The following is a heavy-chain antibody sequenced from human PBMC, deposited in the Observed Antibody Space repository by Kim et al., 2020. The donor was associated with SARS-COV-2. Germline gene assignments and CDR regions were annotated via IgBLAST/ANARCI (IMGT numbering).Heavy chain of an antibody. CDR2: ISYDGSHK. Sequence: GGSLRLSCAASGFTFNTYGMLWVRQAPGKWLEWVAVISYDGSHKYYADSVKGRFTISRDNSKNTLYLQMNSLRIEDTAVYYCAKSFSGSYFGYDYWGQGTLVTVSS. CDR3: AKSFSGSYFGYDY. D-gene: IGHD1-26*01. CDR1: GFTFNTYG. V-gene: IGHV3-30*18. J-gene: IGHJ4*02.